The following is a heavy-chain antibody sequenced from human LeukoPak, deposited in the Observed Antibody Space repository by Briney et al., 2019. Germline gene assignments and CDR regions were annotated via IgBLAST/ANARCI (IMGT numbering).Heavy chain of an antibody. Sequence: SETLSLTCAVSGGSISSGGYSWSWIRQPPGKGLEWIGYIYHSGSTYYNPSLKSRVTISVDRSKNQFSLKLSSVTAADTAVYYCARNMYYDFWSGYYPLFDYWGQGTLVTVSS. V-gene: IGHV4-30-2*01. J-gene: IGHJ4*02. CDR1: GGSISSGGYS. D-gene: IGHD3-3*01. CDR2: IYHSGST. CDR3: ARNMYYDFWSGYYPLFDY.